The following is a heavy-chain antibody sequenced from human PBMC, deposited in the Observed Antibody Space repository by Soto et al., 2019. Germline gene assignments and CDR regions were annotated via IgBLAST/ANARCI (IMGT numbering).Heavy chain of an antibody. CDR3: ARSLAGTRETWFDP. CDR1: SSLTSVTNYY. J-gene: IGHJ5*02. D-gene: IGHD1-1*01. V-gene: IGHV4-4*07. Sequence: SETLSLTCSVSSSLTSVTNYYWAWIRQPAGKGLEWIGRSFITGGTKVNPSLRSRATMSLDASKNHFSLRLTSVTAADTAIYYCARSLAGTRETWFDPWGQGILVTVSS. CDR2: SFITGGT.